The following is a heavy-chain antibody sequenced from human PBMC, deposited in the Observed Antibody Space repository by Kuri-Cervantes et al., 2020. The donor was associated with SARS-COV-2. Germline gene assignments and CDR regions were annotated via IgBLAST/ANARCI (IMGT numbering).Heavy chain of an antibody. CDR1: GFSFSTYS. CDR2: IGVGGTPI. CDR3: VIGAGGNS. V-gene: IGHV3-48*02. J-gene: IGHJ4*02. D-gene: IGHD3-16*01. Sequence: GESLKISCAGSGFSFSTYSMNWVRQAPGKGLEWTSYIGVGGTPIYYADSVRGRFTISRDNAKNSAYLQMSSLRDEDTAIYFCVIGAGGNSWGQGTLVTVSS.